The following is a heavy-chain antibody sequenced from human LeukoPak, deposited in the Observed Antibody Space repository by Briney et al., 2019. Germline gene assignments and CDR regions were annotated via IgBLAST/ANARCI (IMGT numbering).Heavy chain of an antibody. V-gene: IGHV3-21*01. D-gene: IGHD4-17*01. Sequence: PGGSLRVSCAASGFTFSIYSMNWVRQAPGKGLEWVSSISSSSSYIYYADSVKGRFTISRDNAENSLYLQMNSLRAEDTAVYYCARALNDYGDYVFDYWGQGTLVTVSS. CDR2: ISSSSSYI. CDR1: GFTFSIYS. J-gene: IGHJ4*02. CDR3: ARALNDYGDYVFDY.